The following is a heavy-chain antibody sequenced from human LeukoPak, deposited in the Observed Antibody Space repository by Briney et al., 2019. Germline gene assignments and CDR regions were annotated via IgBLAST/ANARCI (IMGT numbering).Heavy chain of an antibody. D-gene: IGHD3-10*01. V-gene: IGHV3-21*01. Sequence: GGSLRLSCAASGFTFKIYSMNWVRQAPGKELEWVSSITSSSHMYYADSVKGRFTISRDNAKNSLYLQMNTLRAEDTAVYYCARDDTSAHFFDYWGQGTLVTVSS. J-gene: IGHJ4*02. CDR3: ARDDTSAHFFDY. CDR1: GFTFKIYS. CDR2: ITSSSHM.